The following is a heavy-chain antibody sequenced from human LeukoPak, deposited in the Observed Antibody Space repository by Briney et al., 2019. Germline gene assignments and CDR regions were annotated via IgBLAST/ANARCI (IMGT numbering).Heavy chain of an antibody. Sequence: GESLKISCKGSEYTFDIYWIGWVRQIPGKGLEWMGIIYPADSDTRYSPSFQGQVTISADKSISTSYLQWSSLKASDTAMYYCARLAYGDYVKGAFDIWGQGTMVTVSS. J-gene: IGHJ3*02. CDR1: EYTFDIYW. D-gene: IGHD4-17*01. CDR2: IYPADSDT. V-gene: IGHV5-51*01. CDR3: ARLAYGDYVKGAFDI.